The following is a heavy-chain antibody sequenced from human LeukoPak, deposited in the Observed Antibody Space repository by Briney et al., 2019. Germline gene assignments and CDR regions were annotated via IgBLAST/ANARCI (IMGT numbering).Heavy chain of an antibody. V-gene: IGHV3-48*03. D-gene: IGHD3-10*01. J-gene: IGHJ4*02. CDR3: AKDPTDGSGSYYWSDY. CDR2: ISSSGSTI. CDR1: GFTFSSYE. Sequence: PGGSLRLSCAASGFTFSSYEMNWVRQAPGRGLEWVSYISSSGSTIYYADSVKGRFTISRDNSKNTLYLQMNSLRAEDTAVYYCAKDPTDGSGSYYWSDYWGQGTLVTVSS.